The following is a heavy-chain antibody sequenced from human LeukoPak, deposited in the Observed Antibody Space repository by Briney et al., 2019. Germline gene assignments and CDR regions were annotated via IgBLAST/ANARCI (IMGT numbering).Heavy chain of an antibody. Sequence: ASVKVSCKASGYTFTGYYMHWVRQAPGQGLEWVGRINPNSGGTNYAQKFQGRVTMTRDTSISTAYMELSRLRSDDTAVYYCARRARSSGSPTSNDYWGQGTLVTVSS. CDR2: INPNSGGT. D-gene: IGHD3-10*01. J-gene: IGHJ4*02. CDR3: ARRARSSGSPTSNDY. CDR1: GYTFTGYY. V-gene: IGHV1-2*06.